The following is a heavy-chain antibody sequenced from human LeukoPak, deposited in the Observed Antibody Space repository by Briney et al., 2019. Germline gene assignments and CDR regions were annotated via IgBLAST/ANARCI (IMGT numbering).Heavy chain of an antibody. V-gene: IGHV4-61*02. CDR1: GGSISSGSYY. CDR3: AREKYQLRQGRGYSYGTPVPAAFDI. Sequence: SQTLSLTCTVSGGSISSGSYYWSWIRQPAGKGLEWIGRIYTSGSTNYNPSLKSRVTISVDTSKNQFSLKLSSVTAADTAVYYCAREKYQLRQGRGYSYGTPVPAAFDIWGQGTMVTVSS. J-gene: IGHJ3*02. D-gene: IGHD5-18*01. CDR2: IYTSGST.